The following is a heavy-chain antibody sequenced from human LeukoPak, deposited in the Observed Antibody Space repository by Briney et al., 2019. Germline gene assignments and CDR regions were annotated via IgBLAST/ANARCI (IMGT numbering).Heavy chain of an antibody. CDR2: IIPIFGTA. Sequence: SVKVSCKASGGTFSGYAISWVRQAPGQGLEWMGRIIPIFGTANYAQKFQGRVTITTDESTSTAYMELSSLRSEDTAVYYCARGVYYYDSSGYSYYFNYWGQGTLVTVSS. CDR3: ARGVYYYDSSGYSYYFNY. D-gene: IGHD3-22*01. J-gene: IGHJ4*02. V-gene: IGHV1-69*05. CDR1: GGTFSGYA.